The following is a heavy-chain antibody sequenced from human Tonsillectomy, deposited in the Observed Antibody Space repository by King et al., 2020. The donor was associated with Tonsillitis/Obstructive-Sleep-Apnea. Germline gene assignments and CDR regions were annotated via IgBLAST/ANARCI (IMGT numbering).Heavy chain of an antibody. J-gene: IGHJ4*02. D-gene: IGHD3-3*01. CDR1: GFTFNSYA. CDR2: ISGSAGRT. CDR3: ARESGGDYDFWSGYHWGY. Sequence: EVQLLESGGGLVQPGGSLRLSCAASGFTFNSYAMSWVRQAPGKGLEWVSAISGSAGRTGYADSVRGRFTISRDNSRNTLYLQMNSLRAEDTAIYFCARESGGDYDFWSGYHWGYWGQGTLVTVSS. V-gene: IGHV3-23*01.